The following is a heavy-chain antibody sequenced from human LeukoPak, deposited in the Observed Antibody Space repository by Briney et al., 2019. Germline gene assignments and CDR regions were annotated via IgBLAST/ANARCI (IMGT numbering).Heavy chain of an antibody. CDR3: RSWVTAHDY. J-gene: IGHJ4*02. Sequence: GGSLRLSCTASGFTFGDYVMSWVRQAPGKGLEWVGFIRSKAYGGTTEYAASVKGRFTISRDDSKSMAYLQMNSLKTEDTAVYYCRSWVTAHDYWGQGTLVTVSS. CDR1: GFTFGDYV. CDR2: IRSKAYGGTT. D-gene: IGHD2-21*02. V-gene: IGHV3-49*04.